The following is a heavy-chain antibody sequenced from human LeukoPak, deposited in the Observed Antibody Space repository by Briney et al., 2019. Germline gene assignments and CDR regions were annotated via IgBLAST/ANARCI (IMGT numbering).Heavy chain of an antibody. Sequence: MPSETLSLTCTVSGGSISSYYWSWIRQPPGKGLEWIGYIYYSGSTNYNPSLKSRVTISVDTSKNQFSLKPSSVTAADTAVYYCARRGGAFDIWGQGTMVTVSS. CDR1: GGSISSYY. CDR3: ARRGGAFDI. J-gene: IGHJ3*02. CDR2: IYYSGST. D-gene: IGHD2-15*01. V-gene: IGHV4-59*08.